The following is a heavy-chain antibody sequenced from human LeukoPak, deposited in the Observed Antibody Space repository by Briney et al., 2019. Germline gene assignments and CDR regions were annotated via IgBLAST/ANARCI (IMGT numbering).Heavy chain of an antibody. CDR1: GFTFSSYS. J-gene: IGHJ4*02. D-gene: IGHD6-13*01. V-gene: IGHV3-21*01. CDR2: ISSSSSYI. Sequence: GGSLRLSCAASGFTFSSYSMNWVRQAPGKGLEWVSSISSSSSYIYYADSVKGRFTISRDNAKNSLYLQMNSLRAEDTAVYYCARGEELVGGFDYWGQGTLVTVSS. CDR3: ARGEELVGGFDY.